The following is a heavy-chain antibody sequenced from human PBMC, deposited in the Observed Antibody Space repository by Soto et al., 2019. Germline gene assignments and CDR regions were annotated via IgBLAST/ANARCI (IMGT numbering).Heavy chain of an antibody. CDR3: ARRTGSGSSGVYGMDF. J-gene: IGHJ6*02. D-gene: IGHD3-22*01. Sequence: QVQLVESGGGVVQPGRSLRLSCAASGFTFSGYAMHWVRQAPGKGLDWVAVIYYDGNNRNYADSVKGRFTVSRDNSKNTLDLQMNSLRAEDTAVYYCARRTGSGSSGVYGMDFWGQGTTVTVSS. V-gene: IGHV3-33*01. CDR1: GFTFSGYA. CDR2: IYYDGNNR.